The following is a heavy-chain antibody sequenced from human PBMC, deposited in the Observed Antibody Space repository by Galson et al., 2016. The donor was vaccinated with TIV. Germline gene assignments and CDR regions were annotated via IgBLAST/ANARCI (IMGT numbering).Heavy chain of an antibody. CDR3: ARSGDYGDY. J-gene: IGHJ4*02. V-gene: IGHV1-8*02. CDR2: MNPNNGNT. D-gene: IGHD4-17*01. Sequence: SVKVSCKASGYTFTSYDINWVRQATGRGLEWMGWMNPNNGNTGYAQKFRGRVTMTRNTSVRTAYMELSSLRSEDTAVYYCARSGDYGDYWGQGTLVTVSS. CDR1: GYTFTSYD.